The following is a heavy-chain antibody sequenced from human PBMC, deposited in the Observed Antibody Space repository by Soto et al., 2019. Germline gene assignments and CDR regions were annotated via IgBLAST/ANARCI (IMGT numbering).Heavy chain of an antibody. CDR1: GGTFSSYA. D-gene: IGHD3-22*01. V-gene: IGHV1-69*13. CDR3: ARDRYYDSSGYTYYYYGMDV. J-gene: IGHJ6*02. Sequence: SVKVSCKASGGTFSSYAISWVRQAPGQGLEWMGGIIPIFGTANYAQKFQGRVTITADESTSTAYMELSSLRSEDTAVYYCARDRYYDSSGYTYYYYGMDVWGQGTTVTVSS. CDR2: IIPIFGTA.